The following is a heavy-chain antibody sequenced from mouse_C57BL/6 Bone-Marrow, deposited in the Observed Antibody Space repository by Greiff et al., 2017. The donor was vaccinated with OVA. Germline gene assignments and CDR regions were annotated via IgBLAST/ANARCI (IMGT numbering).Heavy chain of an antibody. CDR1: GYTFTSYD. J-gene: IGHJ3*01. CDR3: AITAY. Sequence: QVQLQQSGPELVKPGASVKLSCKASGYTFTSYDINWVKQRPGQGLEWIGWIYPRDGSTTYNEKFKGKATLTVDTSSSTAYMELHSLTSEDSAVYCCAITAYWGQGTLVTVSA. V-gene: IGHV1-85*01. CDR2: IYPRDGST.